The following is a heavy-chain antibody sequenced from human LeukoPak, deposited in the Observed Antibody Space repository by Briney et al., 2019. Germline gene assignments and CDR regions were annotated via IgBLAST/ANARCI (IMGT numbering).Heavy chain of an antibody. Sequence: SETLSLTCTVSGGSFSSHYWGWIRQSPGRGLEWIGYIYYSGSTNYNPSLKSRVTISVDTSKNQFSLKLSSVTAADTAVYYCARGRTPYYDFWSGYRWDYYYYYMDVWGKGTTVTVSS. CDR1: GGSFSSHY. CDR2: IYYSGST. V-gene: IGHV4-59*11. D-gene: IGHD3-3*01. J-gene: IGHJ6*03. CDR3: ARGRTPYYDFWSGYRWDYYYYYMDV.